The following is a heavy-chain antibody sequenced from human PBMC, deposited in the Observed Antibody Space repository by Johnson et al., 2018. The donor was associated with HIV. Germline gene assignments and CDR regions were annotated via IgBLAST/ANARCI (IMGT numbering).Heavy chain of an antibody. CDR1: GFTFSACA. CDR3: ARACRDGYTCDAFDI. V-gene: IGHV3-23*04. Sequence: VQLVESGGGLVQSGGSLRLSCAASGFTFSACAMSWVRQAPGKGLEWVSAISGSARSTYYADSVRGRFTISTDNSKKTLFLQMNSLRAEDTAVYYCARACRDGYTCDAFDIWGQGTLVTVSS. D-gene: IGHD5-24*01. J-gene: IGHJ3*02. CDR2: ISGSARST.